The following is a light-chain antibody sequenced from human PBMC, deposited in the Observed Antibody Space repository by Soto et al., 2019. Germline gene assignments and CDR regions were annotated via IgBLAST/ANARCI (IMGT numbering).Light chain of an antibody. Sequence: QSVLTQPASVSGSPGQSITISCTGTSSDVGGYNYVSWYQQHPGKAPKLMIYEVNNRPSGVSNRFSGSKSGNTASLTISGLEADDEADYYCSSYTSSSIWVFGGGTKLTVL. J-gene: IGLJ3*02. CDR2: EVN. CDR1: SSDVGGYNY. CDR3: SSYTSSSIWV. V-gene: IGLV2-14*01.